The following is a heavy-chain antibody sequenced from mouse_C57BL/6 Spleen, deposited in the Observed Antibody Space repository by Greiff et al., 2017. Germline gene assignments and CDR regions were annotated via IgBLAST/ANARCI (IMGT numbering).Heavy chain of an antibody. Sequence: QVQLKQSGAELVKPGASVKISCKASGYAFSSYWMNWVKQRPGKGLEWIGQIYPGDGDTNYNGKFKGKATLTADKSSSTPYMQLSSLTSEDSAVYFCARTSTTLYIDYWGQGTTLTVSS. V-gene: IGHV1-80*01. J-gene: IGHJ2*01. CDR3: ARTSTTLYIDY. CDR1: GYAFSSYW. D-gene: IGHD2-13*01. CDR2: IYPGDGDT.